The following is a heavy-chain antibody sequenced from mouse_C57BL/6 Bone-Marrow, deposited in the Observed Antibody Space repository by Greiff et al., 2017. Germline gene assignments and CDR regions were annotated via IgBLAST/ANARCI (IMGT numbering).Heavy chain of an antibody. CDR2: INPNYGTT. CDR1: GYSFTDYN. Sequence: VQLQQSGPELVKPGASVKISCKASGYSFTDYNMNWVKQSNGKSLEWIGVINPNYGTTSYNQKFKGKATLTVDQSSSTAYMQLNSLTSEDSAVYDCAAYYGSRGYAMDYWGQGTSVTVSS. J-gene: IGHJ4*01. D-gene: IGHD1-1*01. V-gene: IGHV1-39*01. CDR3: AAYYGSRGYAMDY.